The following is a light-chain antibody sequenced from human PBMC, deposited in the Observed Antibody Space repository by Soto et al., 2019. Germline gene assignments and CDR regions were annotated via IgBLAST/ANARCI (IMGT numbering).Light chain of an antibody. Sequence: IVLTQSPGTLSLSPGERATLSCRASQSVSSSYLAWYQQKPGRGPRLLIYGASTRATGIPDRFSGRGSGTDFTLTISRLDPEDFAVYYGRQYGRSLEFAVGGGTKVDNK. J-gene: IGKJ4*01. CDR1: QSVSSSY. CDR3: RQYGRSLEFA. CDR2: GAS. V-gene: IGKV3-20*01.